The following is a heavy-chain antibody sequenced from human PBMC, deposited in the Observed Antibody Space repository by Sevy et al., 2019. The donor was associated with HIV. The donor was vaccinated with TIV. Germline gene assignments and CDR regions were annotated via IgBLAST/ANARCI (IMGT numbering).Heavy chain of an antibody. V-gene: IGHV3-33*01. CDR3: ASLRGAIPY. CDR1: GFTFSAYG. D-gene: IGHD3-10*01. J-gene: IGHJ4*02. Sequence: GGSLRLSCAASGFTFSAYGMHWVRQAPGKGLEWVAVIWSDGSNKYYADSVKGRFTISRDNSKNTLYMQMNSLRGEDTAVYYFASLRGAIPYWGQGTLVTVSS. CDR2: IWSDGSNK.